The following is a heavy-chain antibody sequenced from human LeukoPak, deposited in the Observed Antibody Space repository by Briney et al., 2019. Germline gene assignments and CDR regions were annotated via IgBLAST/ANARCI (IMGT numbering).Heavy chain of an antibody. J-gene: IGHJ4*02. CDR2: IWSDGTNQ. CDR1: GFAFHIYG. D-gene: IGHD1-14*01. CDR3: VRDRNNNYFDY. Sequence: GRSLKLSCAASGFAFHIYGMRRVRQAPGKGLEWVAFIWSDGTNQFYADSVKGRFTISGDNSNNTVYLHMNSLKAEDTALYYCVRDRNNNYFDYWGQGTLLTVSS. V-gene: IGHV3-33*01.